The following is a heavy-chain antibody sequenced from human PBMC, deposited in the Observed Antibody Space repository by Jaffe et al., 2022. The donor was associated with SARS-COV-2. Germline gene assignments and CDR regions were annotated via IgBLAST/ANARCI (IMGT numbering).Heavy chain of an antibody. CDR1: GFSLSTSGVG. CDR3: AQTYDILTGPPFHHDAFDI. Sequence: QITLKESGPTLVKPTQTLTLTCTFSGFSLSTSGVGVGWIRQPPGKALEWLALIYWDDDKRYSPSLKSRLTITKDTSKNQVVLTMTNMDPVDTATYYCAQTYDILTGPPFHHDAFDIWGQGTMVTVSS. V-gene: IGHV2-5*02. J-gene: IGHJ3*02. CDR2: IYWDDDK. D-gene: IGHD3-9*01.